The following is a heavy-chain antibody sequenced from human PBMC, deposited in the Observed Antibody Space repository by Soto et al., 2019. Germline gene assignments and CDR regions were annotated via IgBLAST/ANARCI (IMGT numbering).Heavy chain of an antibody. CDR1: GFTFSSYG. D-gene: IGHD6-6*01. CDR3: AKDSIGSSSSYLYYYYGMDV. Sequence: QVQLVESGGGVVQPGRSLRLSCAASGFTFSSYGMHWVRQAPGKGLEWVAVISYDGSNKYYADSVKGRFTISRDNSKNTLYLQMNSLRAEDTAVYYCAKDSIGSSSSYLYYYYGMDVWGQGTTVTVSS. V-gene: IGHV3-30*18. J-gene: IGHJ6*02. CDR2: ISYDGSNK.